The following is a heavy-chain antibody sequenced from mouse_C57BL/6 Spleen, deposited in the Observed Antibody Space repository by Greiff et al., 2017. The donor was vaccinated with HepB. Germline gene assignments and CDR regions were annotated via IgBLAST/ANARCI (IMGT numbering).Heavy chain of an antibody. CDR2: ISSGSSTI. CDR1: GFTFSDYG. CDR3: ARPPYYGNYAWFAY. D-gene: IGHD2-10*01. Sequence: EVKLQESGGGLVKPGGSLKLSCAASGFTFSDYGMHWVRQAPEKGLEWVAYISSGSSTIYYADTVKGRFTISRDNAKNTLFLQMTSLRSEDTAMYYCARPPYYGNYAWFAYWGQGTLVTVSA. V-gene: IGHV5-17*01. J-gene: IGHJ3*01.